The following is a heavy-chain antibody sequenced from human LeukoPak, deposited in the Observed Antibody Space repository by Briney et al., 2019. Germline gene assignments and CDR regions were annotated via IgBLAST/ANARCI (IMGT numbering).Heavy chain of an antibody. CDR2: ISYSGST. J-gene: IGHJ4*02. D-gene: IGHD3-10*01. Sequence: SETLSLTCTVSDDSFSTHYWTWIRQPPGKGLEWIGYISYSGSTNYNPSLKSRVTISVDTSKNQFSLKLSSVTAADTAVYYCARVVREPGALYYFDYWGQGTLVTVSS. CDR1: DDSFSTHY. V-gene: IGHV4-59*08. CDR3: ARVVREPGALYYFDY.